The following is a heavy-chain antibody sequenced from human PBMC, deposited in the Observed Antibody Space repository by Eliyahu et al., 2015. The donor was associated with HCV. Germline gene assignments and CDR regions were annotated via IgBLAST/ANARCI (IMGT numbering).Heavy chain of an antibody. CDR1: GFTFSSYA. Sequence: RLSCAASGFTFSSYAMSWVRQAPGKGLEWVSAISGSGGSTYYADSVKGRFTISRDNSKNTLYLQMNSLRAEDTAVYYCAKGKAYVLLWFGELAGIPRALDAFDIWGQGTMVTVSS. V-gene: IGHV3-23*01. J-gene: IGHJ3*02. CDR2: ISGSGGST. CDR3: AKGKAYVLLWFGELAGIPRALDAFDI. D-gene: IGHD3-10*01.